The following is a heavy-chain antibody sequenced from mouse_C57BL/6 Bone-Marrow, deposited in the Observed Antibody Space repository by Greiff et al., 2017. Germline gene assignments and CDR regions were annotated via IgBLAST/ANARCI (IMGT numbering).Heavy chain of an antibody. J-gene: IGHJ1*03. V-gene: IGHV1-81*01. D-gene: IGHD2-4*01. Sequence: QVQLQQSGAELARPGASVKLSCKASGYTFTSYGISWVKQRTGQGLEWIGEIYPRSGNTYYNEKYKGKATLTADKSSSTAYMELRSLTSEDSAVYFCARGGITTPFDVWGTGTTVTVSS. CDR1: GYTFTSYG. CDR2: IYPRSGNT. CDR3: ARGGITTPFDV.